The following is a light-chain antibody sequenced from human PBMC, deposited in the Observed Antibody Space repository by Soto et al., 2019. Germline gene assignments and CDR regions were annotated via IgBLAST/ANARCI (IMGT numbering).Light chain of an antibody. Sequence: EIVLTQSPGTLSLSPGERATLSCRASQSVTSNYLAWYQEKTGQTPRLLIYGASSRATGIPDRFSGSGSGTDFTLTISRLEPEDFAVYYCHQYGSSPWTFGQGTKVDIK. CDR1: QSVTSNY. CDR2: GAS. V-gene: IGKV3-20*01. J-gene: IGKJ1*01. CDR3: HQYGSSPWT.